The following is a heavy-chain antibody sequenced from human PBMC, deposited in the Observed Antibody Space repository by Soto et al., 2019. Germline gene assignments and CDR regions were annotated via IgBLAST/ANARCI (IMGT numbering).Heavy chain of an antibody. V-gene: IGHV1-3*01. CDR1: GYTFSNYL. Sequence: QVQLVQSGAEVKKPGASVKVSCKASGYTFSNYLLHWVRQAPGQRLEWMGWINAGNGNTKYSQKFQGRVTLTRDTSASTAYMELSGLRSEDTAVYYCASHSYGSGNFYWGQGTMVTVSS. J-gene: IGHJ4*02. CDR2: INAGNGNT. CDR3: ASHSYGSGNFY. D-gene: IGHD3-10*01.